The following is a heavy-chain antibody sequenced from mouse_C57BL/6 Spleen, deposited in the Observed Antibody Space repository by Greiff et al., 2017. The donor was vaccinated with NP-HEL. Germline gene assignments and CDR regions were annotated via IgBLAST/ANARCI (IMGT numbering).Heavy chain of an antibody. CDR1: GFTFSDYY. J-gene: IGHJ2*01. CDR3: ARYYYGSSYFDY. Sequence: EVKVVESEGGLVQPGSSMKLSCTASGFTFSDYYMAWVRQVPEKGLEWVANINYDGSSTYYLDSLKSRFIISRDNAKNILYLQMSSLKSEGTATYYCARYYYGSSYFDYWGQGTTLTVSS. V-gene: IGHV5-16*01. D-gene: IGHD1-1*01. CDR2: INYDGSST.